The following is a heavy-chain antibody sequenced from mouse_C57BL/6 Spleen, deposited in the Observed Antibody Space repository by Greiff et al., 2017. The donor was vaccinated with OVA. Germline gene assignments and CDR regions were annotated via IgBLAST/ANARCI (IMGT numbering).Heavy chain of an antibody. CDR3: AREGDYGSREFAY. Sequence: QVQLQQPGAELVRPGSSVKLSCKASGYTFTSYWMDWVKQRPGQGLEWIGNIYPSDSETHYNQKFKDKATLTVDKSSSTAYMQLSSLTSEDSAVCYCAREGDYGSREFAYWGQGTLVTVSA. CDR2: IYPSDSET. D-gene: IGHD1-1*01. J-gene: IGHJ3*01. V-gene: IGHV1-61*01. CDR1: GYTFTSYW.